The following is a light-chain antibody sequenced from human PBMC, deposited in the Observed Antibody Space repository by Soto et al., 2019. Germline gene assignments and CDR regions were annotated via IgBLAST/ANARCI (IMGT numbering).Light chain of an antibody. CDR2: EVS. J-gene: IGLJ1*01. Sequence: QSALTQPASVSGSPGQSITISCIGTSSDVGSYDYVAWYQQFPGKTPKLVIYEVSNRPSGVSYRFSGSKSGNTASLTISGLQAEDEADYYCISYAGSSTSYVFGTGTKVTVL. CDR1: SSDVGSYDY. V-gene: IGLV2-14*01. CDR3: ISYAGSSTSYV.